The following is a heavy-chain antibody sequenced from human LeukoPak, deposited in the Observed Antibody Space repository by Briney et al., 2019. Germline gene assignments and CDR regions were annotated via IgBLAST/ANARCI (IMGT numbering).Heavy chain of an antibody. Sequence: AGGSLRLSCAVSGVTFSSHAMTWVRQAPGKGLEWVSGISGGGGSSYYADSAKGRFTIARDNSQNTLYLQMNRLRAGDTAVYYCVRDPSGSGFAFDSWGQGALVTVSS. CDR2: ISGGGGSS. CDR3: VRDPSGSGFAFDS. D-gene: IGHD1-1*01. V-gene: IGHV3-23*01. J-gene: IGHJ4*02. CDR1: GVTFSSHA.